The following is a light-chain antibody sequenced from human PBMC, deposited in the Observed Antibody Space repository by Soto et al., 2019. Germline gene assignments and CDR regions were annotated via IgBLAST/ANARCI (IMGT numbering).Light chain of an antibody. V-gene: IGKV1-39*01. J-gene: IGKJ2*01. CDR3: HQSDSYPYT. Sequence: DIQMTQSPSSLSVSVGDRVTINCRTSQSITNYLNWYQQKPGKAPKLLVYAASSLQSGVPSRFSGNGSGTDFTLTISSLQREDFASYYCHQSDSYPYTFVQGTKLEIK. CDR1: QSITNY. CDR2: AAS.